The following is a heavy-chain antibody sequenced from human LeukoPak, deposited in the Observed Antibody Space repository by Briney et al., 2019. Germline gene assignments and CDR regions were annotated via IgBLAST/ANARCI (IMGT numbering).Heavy chain of an antibody. J-gene: IGHJ4*02. CDR1: GVSVGSAGYY. CDR3: ARSQSQSGSYRYYFTY. V-gene: IGHV4-61*08. Sequence: SETLSLTCSVSGVSVGSAGYYWTWIRQPPGKGLEWIGYMYYSGNSNYNPFLKSRVTMSLDPSRNRFSLKLSSVTAADTAVYYCARSQSQSGSYRYYFTYWGQGTLVTVSS. D-gene: IGHD1-26*01. CDR2: MYYSGNS.